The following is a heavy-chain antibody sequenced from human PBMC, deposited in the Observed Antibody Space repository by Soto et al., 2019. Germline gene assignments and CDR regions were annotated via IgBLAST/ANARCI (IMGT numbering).Heavy chain of an antibody. D-gene: IGHD6-19*01. CDR1: GYTFTSYA. CDR2: INAGNGNT. CDR3: ATITEQWLVGGDAFDI. J-gene: IGHJ3*02. V-gene: IGHV1-3*01. Sequence: ASVKVSCKASGYTFTSYAMHWVRQAPGQRLEWMGWINAGNGNTKYSQKFQGRVTITRDTSASTAYMELSSLRSEDTAVYYCATITEQWLVGGDAFDIWGQGTMVTVSS.